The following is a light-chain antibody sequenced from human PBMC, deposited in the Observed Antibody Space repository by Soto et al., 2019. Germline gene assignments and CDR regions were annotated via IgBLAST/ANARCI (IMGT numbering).Light chain of an antibody. CDR1: QSISVW. V-gene: IGKV1-5*01. Sequence: DIQMTQTPSTLSASVGDRVTITCRASQSISVWLAWYQQKAGKAPKLLIYAASTLQSGVPSRFSGSGSGTEFTLTISSLQSEDFAVYYCQQYYDWPITFGQGTRLEI. CDR2: AAS. J-gene: IGKJ5*01. CDR3: QQYYDWPIT.